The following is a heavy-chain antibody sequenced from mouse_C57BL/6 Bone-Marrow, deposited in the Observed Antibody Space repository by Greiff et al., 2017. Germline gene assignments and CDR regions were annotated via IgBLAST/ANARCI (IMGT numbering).Heavy chain of an antibody. CDR2: IRSKSNSYAT. J-gene: IGHJ3*01. D-gene: IGHD2-4*01. CDR3: VRGGGYDYDHLTFAY. V-gene: IGHV10-1*01. CDR1: GFSFTTYA. Sequence: EVQLVESGGGLVQPKGSLKLSCAASGFSFTTYAMNWVRQAPGKGLEWVARIRSKSNSYATYYADSVKDRFTISRDDSESMLYLQMNNLKTEDTAMYYCVRGGGYDYDHLTFAYWGQGTLVTVSA.